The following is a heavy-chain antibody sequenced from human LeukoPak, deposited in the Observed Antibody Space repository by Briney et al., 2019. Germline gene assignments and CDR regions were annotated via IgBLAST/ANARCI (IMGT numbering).Heavy chain of an antibody. J-gene: IGHJ4*02. CDR1: GGSISSYY. Sequence: PSETLSLTCTVSGGSISSYYWSWIRQPAGKGLEWIGRIYTSGSTNYNPSLKSRVTMSVDTSKNQFSLKLNSVAAADTAVYYCARTWGGYGDYTFDSWGQGTLVTVSS. D-gene: IGHD4-17*01. CDR3: ARTWGGYGDYTFDS. CDR2: IYTSGST. V-gene: IGHV4-4*07.